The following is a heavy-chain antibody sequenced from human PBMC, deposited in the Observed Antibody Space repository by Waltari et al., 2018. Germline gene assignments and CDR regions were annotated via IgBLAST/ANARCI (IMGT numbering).Heavy chain of an antibody. V-gene: IGHV1-2*06. CDR3: ARESAFSTSWYPGFDP. J-gene: IGHJ5*02. Sequence: QVQLVQSGAEVKKPGASVKVSCKASGYTLTAYYMPRVRQAPGQGQEWMGRINPNSGDTNYARKFQDRVTMTRDTSVNTAYMVVGRLTSDDTAVYFCARESAFSTSWYPGFDPWGQGTLVTVAS. D-gene: IGHD2-2*01. CDR1: GYTLTAYY. CDR2: INPNSGDT.